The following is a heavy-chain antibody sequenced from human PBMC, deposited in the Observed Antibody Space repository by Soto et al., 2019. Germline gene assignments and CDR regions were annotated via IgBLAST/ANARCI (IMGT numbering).Heavy chain of an antibody. CDR1: GGSFISYA. D-gene: IGHD3-22*01. CDR3: ARAVIGMGGGYYHDY. CDR2: IIPIFGTA. J-gene: IGHJ4*02. V-gene: IGHV1-69*13. Sequence: SVKVSCKASGGSFISYASIWVRQAPGQGLEWMGGIIPIFGTANYAQKFQGRVTITADESTSTAYMELSSLRSEDTAVYYCARAVIGMGGGYYHDYWGQGTLVTVSS.